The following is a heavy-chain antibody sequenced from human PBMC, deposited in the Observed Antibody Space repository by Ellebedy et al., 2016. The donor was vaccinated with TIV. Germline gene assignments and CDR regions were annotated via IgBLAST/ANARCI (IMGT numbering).Heavy chain of an antibody. V-gene: IGHV3-30*18. Sequence: GGSLRLSCAASGFTFSSYGLHWVRLAPGKGLEWVAFISYDGSNDYYADSVKGRFTISRDKSTSTLSLQMDSLRVEDTAVYYCAKEAYDILTGSQMYGMDVWGQGTTVTVSS. CDR1: GFTFSSYG. CDR2: ISYDGSND. J-gene: IGHJ6*02. CDR3: AKEAYDILTGSQMYGMDV. D-gene: IGHD3-9*01.